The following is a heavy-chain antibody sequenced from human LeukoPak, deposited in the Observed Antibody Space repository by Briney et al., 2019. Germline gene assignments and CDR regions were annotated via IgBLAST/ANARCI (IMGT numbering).Heavy chain of an antibody. Sequence: ASVKVSCKASGYTSTGYYMHWVRQAPGQGLEWMGWINPNSGGTNYAQKFQGRVTMTRDTSISTAYMELSRLRSDDTAVYYCARDRSKYQLLYSWFDPWGQGTLVTVSS. D-gene: IGHD2-2*02. J-gene: IGHJ5*02. CDR1: GYTSTGYY. CDR2: INPNSGGT. CDR3: ARDRSKYQLLYSWFDP. V-gene: IGHV1-2*02.